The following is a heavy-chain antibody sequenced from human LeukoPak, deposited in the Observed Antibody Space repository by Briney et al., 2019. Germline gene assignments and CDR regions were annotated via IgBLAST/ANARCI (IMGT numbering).Heavy chain of an antibody. V-gene: IGHV1-69*06. CDR3: ARDRYSGSYSWFDP. CDR2: IIPIFGTA. J-gene: IGHJ5*02. CDR1: GGTFSSYA. Sequence: SVKVSCKSSGGTFSSYAISWVRQAPGQGLEWMGGIIPIFGTANYAQKFQGRVTITADKSTSTAYMELSSLRSEDTAVYYCARDRYSGSYSWFDPWGQGTLVTVSS. D-gene: IGHD1-26*01.